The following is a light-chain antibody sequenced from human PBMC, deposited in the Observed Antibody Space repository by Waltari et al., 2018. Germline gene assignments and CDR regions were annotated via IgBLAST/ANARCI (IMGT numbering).Light chain of an antibody. CDR3: QSYDSSLSGSV. V-gene: IGLV1-40*01. Sequence: QSVLTQPPSVSGAPGQRVTISCTGSSSNIGAGYDVHWYQQLPGTAPKVLIYGNSKRPSGVPDRFSGSKSGTSASLAITGLQAEDEADYYCQSYDSSLSGSVFGGGTKVTVL. CDR1: SSNIGAGYD. CDR2: GNS. J-gene: IGLJ3*02.